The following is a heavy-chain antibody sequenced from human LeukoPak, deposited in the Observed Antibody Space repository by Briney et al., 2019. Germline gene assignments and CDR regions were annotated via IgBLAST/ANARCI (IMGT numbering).Heavy chain of an antibody. D-gene: IGHD6-13*01. Sequence: GGSLRLSCAASGFTISSGRKNWGREARGEGVGGGAYISDSSSKKYYEDAVKGRLTISRENAKKSLYLKKNRRGDEETAEYYGARDQGQQLVRGGFDYWGQGTLVTVSS. J-gene: IGHJ4*02. CDR3: ARDQGQQLVRGGFDY. CDR1: GFTISSGR. V-gene: IGHV3-21*05. CDR2: ISDSSSKK.